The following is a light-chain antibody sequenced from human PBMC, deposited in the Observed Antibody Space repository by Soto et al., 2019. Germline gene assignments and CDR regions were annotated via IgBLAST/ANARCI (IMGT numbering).Light chain of an antibody. CDR2: GAS. CDR3: QQYGSSPLYT. J-gene: IGKJ2*01. CDR1: QSISSSY. V-gene: IGKV3-20*01. Sequence: VLTQSPGTLSLSPGERASLSCRASQSISSSYLAWYQKNPGQAPRLLIYGASSRAPGIPERFSGSGSGTDFTLTISRLEPEDFAVYYCQQYGSSPLYTFGQGTTLEV.